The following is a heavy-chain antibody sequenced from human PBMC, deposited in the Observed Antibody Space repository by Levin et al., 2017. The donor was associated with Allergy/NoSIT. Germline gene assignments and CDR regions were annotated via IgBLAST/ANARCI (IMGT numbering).Heavy chain of an antibody. Sequence: GGSLRLSCAASGFTFSDNYMSWIRQAPGKGLEWLSYISSSGTTIYHADSVKGRFTISRDNAKNSLYLQMDSLRAEDTAVYYCARGNYAFDIWGQGTTVTVSS. V-gene: IGHV3-11*01. J-gene: IGHJ3*02. D-gene: IGHD3-22*01. CDR2: ISSSGTTI. CDR3: ARGNYAFDI. CDR1: GFTFSDNY.